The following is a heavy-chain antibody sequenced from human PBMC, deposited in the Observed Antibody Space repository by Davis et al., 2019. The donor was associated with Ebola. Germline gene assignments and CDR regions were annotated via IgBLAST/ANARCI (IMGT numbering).Heavy chain of an antibody. J-gene: IGHJ4*02. CDR1: VITFSSYA. D-gene: IGHD5-18*01. V-gene: IGHV3-23*01. CDR3: ALADTSVDDFDY. Sequence: GESLKISCTDSVITFSSYAMTWVRQAPGKGLEWVLAISGSGGSTYSADSVKGRFTISRDNSKKTLYLQMNSLRAEDTAIYYCALADTSVDDFDYWGQGTLVTVSS. CDR2: ISGSGGST.